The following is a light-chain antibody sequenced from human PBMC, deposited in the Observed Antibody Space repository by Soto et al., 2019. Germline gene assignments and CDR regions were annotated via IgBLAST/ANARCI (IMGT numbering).Light chain of an antibody. CDR2: GNN. CDR1: SSNIGAGYD. J-gene: IGLJ2*01. V-gene: IGLV1-40*01. Sequence: QSVLTQPPSVSGAPGQRVTISCTGSSSNIGAGYDVHWYQQLPGTAPKLLIYGNNNRPSGVPDRFSGSKSGTSASLAITGLQAEDEADYYCQCYDSSLSGRVVFGGGTKITVL. CDR3: QCYDSSLSGRVV.